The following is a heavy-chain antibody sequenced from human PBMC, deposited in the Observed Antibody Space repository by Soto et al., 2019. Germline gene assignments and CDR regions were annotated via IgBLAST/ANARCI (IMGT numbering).Heavy chain of an antibody. CDR3: ATVVAATRTIDY. CDR2: IYYSGST. Sequence: SETLSLTCTVSGGSISSSSYYWGWIRQPPGKGLEWIGSIYYSGSTYYNPSLKSRVTISVDTSKNQFSLKLSSVTAADTAVYYCATVVAATRTIDYWGQGTLVTVSS. CDR1: GGSISSSSYY. J-gene: IGHJ4*02. V-gene: IGHV4-39*01. D-gene: IGHD2-15*01.